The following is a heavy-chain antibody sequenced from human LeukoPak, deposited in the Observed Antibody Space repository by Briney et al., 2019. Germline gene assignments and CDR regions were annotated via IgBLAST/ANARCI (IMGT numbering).Heavy chain of an antibody. CDR3: AKDPHYYDFWSGYLDY. D-gene: IGHD3-3*01. V-gene: IGHV3-48*01. CDR1: GFTFSTYS. J-gene: IGHJ4*02. Sequence: GGSLRLSCAASGFTFSTYSMNWVRQAPGKGLEWVSYISSGTTIYYADSVKGRFTISRDNAKNSLYLQMNSLRADDTAMYYCAKDPHYYDFWSGYLDYWGQGTLVTVSS. CDR2: ISSGTTI.